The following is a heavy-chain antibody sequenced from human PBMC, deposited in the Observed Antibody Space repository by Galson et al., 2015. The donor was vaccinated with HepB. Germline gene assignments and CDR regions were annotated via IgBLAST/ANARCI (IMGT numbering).Heavy chain of an antibody. CDR3: AREGGYCSSTSCPQGHNWFDP. J-gene: IGHJ5*02. CDR1: GGTFSSYA. Sequence: SVKVSCKASGGTFSSYAISWVRQAPGQGLEWMGGIIPIFGTANYAQKFQGRVTITADESTSTAYMELSSLRSEDTAVYYCAREGGYCSSTSCPQGHNWFDPWGQGTLVTVSS. CDR2: IIPIFGTA. D-gene: IGHD2-2*01. V-gene: IGHV1-69*13.